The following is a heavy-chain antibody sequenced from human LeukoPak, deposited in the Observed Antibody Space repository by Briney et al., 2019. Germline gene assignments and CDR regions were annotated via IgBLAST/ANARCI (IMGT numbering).Heavy chain of an antibody. Sequence: GGSLRLSCAASGFTFSSYSMNWVRQAPGKGLEWVSTISGSGGSTYNADSVKGRFTISRDNSKNTLYLQMNSLRAEDTAEYYCAKGMVATSGGYDYWGQGTLVTVSS. D-gene: IGHD5-12*01. CDR1: GFTFSSYS. CDR2: ISGSGGST. J-gene: IGHJ4*02. CDR3: AKGMVATSGGYDY. V-gene: IGHV3-23*01.